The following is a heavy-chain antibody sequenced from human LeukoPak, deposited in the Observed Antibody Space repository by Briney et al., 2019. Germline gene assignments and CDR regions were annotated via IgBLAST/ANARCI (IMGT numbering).Heavy chain of an antibody. J-gene: IGHJ4*02. CDR3: AREILGGFNPGAY. CDR2: IHRSGSP. Sequence: SSETLSLTCTVSLDSTTSNFWSWVRQPPGKSLEWIGEIHRSGSPNYNPSLQSRVTISIDRSRNQTVLELSSVTAADTAVYYCAREILGGFNPGAYWGQGTLVTVSS. D-gene: IGHD1-14*01. V-gene: IGHV4-4*02. CDR1: LDSTTSNFW.